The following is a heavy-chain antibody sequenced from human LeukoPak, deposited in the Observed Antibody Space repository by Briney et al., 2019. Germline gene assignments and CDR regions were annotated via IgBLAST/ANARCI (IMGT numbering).Heavy chain of an antibody. V-gene: IGHV4-61*09. CDR1: GGSISSGSYF. CDR2: IYTTGGT. CDR3: ASAPHVNYFDF. J-gene: IGHJ4*02. D-gene: IGHD2/OR15-2a*01. Sequence: SETLSLTCTVSGGSISSGSYFWTWIRQPAGKGLEWIGHIYTTGGTNYNPSLKSRVTISADTSSSQFSLKLSSVTATDTAVYYCASAPHVNYFDFWGQGALVTVSA.